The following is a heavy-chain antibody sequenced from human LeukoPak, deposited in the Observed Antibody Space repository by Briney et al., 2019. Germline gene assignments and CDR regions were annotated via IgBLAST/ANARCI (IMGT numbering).Heavy chain of an antibody. V-gene: IGHV4-39*01. CDR3: ASHGTSPNLYSYYYYMDV. CDR1: GGSISSSSYY. D-gene: IGHD2-2*01. CDR2: VYYSGST. J-gene: IGHJ6*03. Sequence: PSETLSLTCSVSGGSISSSSYYWGWIRQPPGKGLEWIGSVYYSGSTYYNPSLKSRVTISIDTSETQFSLRLSSVTASDTAVYCCASHGTSPNLYSYYYYMDVWGKGTTVTVSS.